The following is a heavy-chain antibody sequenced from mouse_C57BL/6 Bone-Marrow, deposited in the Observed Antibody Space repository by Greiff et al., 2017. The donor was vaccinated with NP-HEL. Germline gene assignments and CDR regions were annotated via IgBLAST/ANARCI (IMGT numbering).Heavy chain of an antibody. Sequence: EVNVVESGGGLVQSGRSLRLSCATSGFTFSDFYMEWVRQAPGKGLEWIAASRNKANEYTTEYSASVKGRFIVSRDTSQSILYLQMNALRAEDTAIYYCAREELGRFAYWGQGTLVTVSA. CDR2: SRNKANEYTT. V-gene: IGHV7-1*01. CDR1: GFTFSDFY. D-gene: IGHD4-1*01. J-gene: IGHJ3*01. CDR3: AREELGRFAY.